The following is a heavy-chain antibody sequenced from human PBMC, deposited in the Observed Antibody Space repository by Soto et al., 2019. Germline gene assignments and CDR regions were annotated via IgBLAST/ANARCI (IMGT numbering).Heavy chain of an antibody. D-gene: IGHD2-2*01. V-gene: IGHV3-48*01. CDR2: ISSSSSTI. CDR1: GFTFSSYS. Sequence: EVQLVESGGGLVQPGGSLRLSCAASGFTFSSYSMNWVRQAPGKGLEWVSYISSSSSTIYYADSVKGRFTISRDNAKNSLYLQMNSLRAEDTAVYYCARHPERIVVIGWFDPWGQGTLVTVSS. CDR3: ARHPERIVVIGWFDP. J-gene: IGHJ5*02.